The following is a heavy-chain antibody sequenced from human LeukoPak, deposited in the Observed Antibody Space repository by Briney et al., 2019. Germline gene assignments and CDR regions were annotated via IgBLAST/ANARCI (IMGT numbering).Heavy chain of an antibody. CDR3: ARDQWYYDSSGYSWDAFDT. CDR2: IYSGGST. J-gene: IGHJ3*02. V-gene: IGHV3-53*01. CDR1: GFTVSSNY. D-gene: IGHD3-22*01. Sequence: GGSLRLSCAASGFTVSSNYMSWVRQAPGKGLEWVSVIYSGGSTYYADSVKGRFTISRDNSKNTLYLQMNSLRAEDTAVYYCARDQWYYDSSGYSWDAFDTWGQGTMVTVSS.